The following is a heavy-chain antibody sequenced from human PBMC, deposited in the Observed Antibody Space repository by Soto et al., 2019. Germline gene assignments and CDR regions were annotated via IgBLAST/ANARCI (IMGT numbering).Heavy chain of an antibody. D-gene: IGHD3-10*01. CDR3: ARGSGHHLWFGVHYYYYYGMDV. J-gene: IGHJ6*02. Sequence: QVQLQQWGAGLLKPSETLSLTCAVYGGSFSGYYWSWIRQPPGKGLEWIGEINHSGSTNYNPSLKSRVTISVDTSKNQFSLKLSSVTAADTAVYYCARGSGHHLWFGVHYYYYYGMDVWGQGTTVTVSS. V-gene: IGHV4-34*01. CDR2: INHSGST. CDR1: GGSFSGYY.